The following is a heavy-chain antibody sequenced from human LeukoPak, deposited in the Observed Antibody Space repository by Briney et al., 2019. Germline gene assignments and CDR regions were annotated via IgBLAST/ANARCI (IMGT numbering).Heavy chain of an antibody. V-gene: IGHV3-30-3*01. Sequence: GGSLRLSCAASGFTFSSYAMHWVRQAPGKGLEWVAVISYDGSNKYYADSVKGRFTISRDNSKNTLYLQMNSLRAEDTAVYYCARDKGGSYYVDYYYYGMDVWGQGTTVTVSS. J-gene: IGHJ6*02. CDR3: ARDKGGSYYVDYYYYGMDV. CDR2: ISYDGSNK. CDR1: GFTFSSYA. D-gene: IGHD1-26*01.